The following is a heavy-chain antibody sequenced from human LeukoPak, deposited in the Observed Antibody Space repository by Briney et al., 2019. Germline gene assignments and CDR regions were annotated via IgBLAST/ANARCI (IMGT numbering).Heavy chain of an antibody. Sequence: SQTLSLTCDISGDSVSSNNGAWHWTRQSPSRGLECLGRTYYRSKWYNDYTGSLNGRITISPDTSKNQFSVHLNSVTPEDTAVYYCARDLGNTGWYTFDYWGQGILVTVSS. CDR2: TYYRSKWYN. D-gene: IGHD6-19*01. CDR3: ARDLGNTGWYTFDY. V-gene: IGHV6-1*01. CDR1: GDSVSSNNGA. J-gene: IGHJ4*02.